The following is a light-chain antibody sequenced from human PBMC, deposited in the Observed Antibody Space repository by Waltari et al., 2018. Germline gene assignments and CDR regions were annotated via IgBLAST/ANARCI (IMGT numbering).Light chain of an antibody. V-gene: IGKV1-39*01. CDR2: AGS. CDR1: QNITRY. Sequence: DIHMTQSPSSLSASVGDKVSITCRASQNITRYLCWYHQRPGKAPKLLIYAGSTLQSGVPSRFSGSGSGTDFTLNISFLEPEDFATYYCQQTHGRPWTFGQGTRVEI. CDR3: QQTHGRPWT. J-gene: IGKJ1*01.